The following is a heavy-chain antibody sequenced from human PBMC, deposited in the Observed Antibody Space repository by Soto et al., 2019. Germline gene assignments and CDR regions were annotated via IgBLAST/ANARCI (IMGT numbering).Heavy chain of an antibody. CDR3: VKILQYSYGLPH. Sequence: GGSLRLSCAASGFTFSSYVMHWVRQAPGKGLEWVAVIWYDGSNKYYADSVKGRFTISRDNSKNTLYLQMSSLRAEDTAVYYCVKILQYSYGLPHWGQGTLVTVSS. CDR2: IWYDGSNK. D-gene: IGHD5-18*01. CDR1: GFTFSSYV. J-gene: IGHJ4*02. V-gene: IGHV3-30*02.